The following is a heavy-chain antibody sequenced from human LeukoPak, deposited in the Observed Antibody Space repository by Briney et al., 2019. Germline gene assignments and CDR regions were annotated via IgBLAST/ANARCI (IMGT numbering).Heavy chain of an antibody. CDR2: MNPNSGNT. V-gene: IGHV1-8*03. CDR1: GYTFTSYD. CDR3: AKDRGLYYPRVDY. Sequence: ASVKVSCKASGYTFTSYDINWVRQATGQGLEWMGWMNPNSGNTGYAQKFQGRVTITRNTSISTAYMELSSLRAEDTAVYYCAKDRGLYYPRVDYWGQGTLVTVSS. D-gene: IGHD3-10*01. J-gene: IGHJ4*02.